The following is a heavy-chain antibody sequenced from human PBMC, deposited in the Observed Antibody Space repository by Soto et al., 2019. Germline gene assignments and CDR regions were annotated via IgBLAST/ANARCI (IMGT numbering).Heavy chain of an antibody. CDR2: IIPALDVE. J-gene: IGHJ4*02. Sequence: QGLLVQSGAEVKKPGSSVKVSCKAPGGTLSTYTLTWLRQAPGQGPEWMGRIIPALDVEDYAQQFQGRVTLTAETPTRTAYMELHSLRSDDTAVYYCAAVAGTSAFVGYFEYWGQGTLVTV. CDR1: GGTLSTYT. V-gene: IGHV1-69*02. CDR3: AAVAGTSAFVGYFEY. D-gene: IGHD6-19*01.